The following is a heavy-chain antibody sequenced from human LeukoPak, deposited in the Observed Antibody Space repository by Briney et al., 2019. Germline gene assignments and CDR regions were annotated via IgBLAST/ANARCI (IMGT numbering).Heavy chain of an antibody. CDR1: GFTVSCNY. J-gene: IGHJ4*02. V-gene: IGHV3-66*02. CDR3: ARASSGYSYAHYFDY. D-gene: IGHD5-18*01. CDR2: IYSGGST. Sequence: GGSLRLSCAASGFTVSCNYMSWVRQAPGKGLEWVSVIYSGGSTYYADSVKGRFTISRDNSKNTLYLQMNSLRAEDTAVYYCARASSGYSYAHYFDYWRQGTLVTVSS.